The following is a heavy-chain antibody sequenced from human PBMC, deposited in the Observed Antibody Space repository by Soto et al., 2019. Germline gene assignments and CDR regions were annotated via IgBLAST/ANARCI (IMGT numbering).Heavy chain of an antibody. V-gene: IGHV4-59*01. D-gene: IGHD1-26*01. CDR3: ARDHSGSGQGFFDY. CDR2: IYYSGST. CDR1: GGSISSYY. Sequence: PSETLSLTCTVSGGSISSYYWSWIRQPPGKGLEWIGYIYYSGSTNYNPSLKSRVTIPVDTSKNQFSLKLSSVTAADTAVYYCARDHSGSGQGFFDYWRQGLLITVSS. J-gene: IGHJ4*02.